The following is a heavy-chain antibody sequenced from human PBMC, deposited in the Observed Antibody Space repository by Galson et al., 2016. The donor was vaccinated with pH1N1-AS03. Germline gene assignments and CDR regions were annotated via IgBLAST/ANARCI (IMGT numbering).Heavy chain of an antibody. Sequence: ASGYTFTTYDINWVRQAPGQGLEWMGWMNPDSGNTGYAPSFQGRVTITRDTSISTAYMDLSSLRSEDTAVYYCARGVVDCSGPACSGTLRFDPWGQGTLVTVSS. CDR3: ARGVVDCSGPACSGTLRFDP. V-gene: IGHV1-8*03. J-gene: IGHJ5*02. CDR2: MNPDSGNT. D-gene: IGHD2-15*01. CDR1: GYTFTTYD.